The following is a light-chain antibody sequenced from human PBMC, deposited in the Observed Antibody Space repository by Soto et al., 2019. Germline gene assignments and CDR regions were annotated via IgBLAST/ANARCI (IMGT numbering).Light chain of an antibody. CDR3: QTWVAGIRV. V-gene: IGLV4-69*01. J-gene: IGLJ3*02. CDR1: SGHSSYA. Sequence: QLVLTQSPSASASLGASVKLTCTLSSGHSSYAIAWHQQQPEKGPRYLMKLNSDGSHSKGDGIPDRFSGSSSGAERYLTISSRQSADEADYSCQTWVAGIRVFGGGTKLTVL. CDR2: LNSDGSH.